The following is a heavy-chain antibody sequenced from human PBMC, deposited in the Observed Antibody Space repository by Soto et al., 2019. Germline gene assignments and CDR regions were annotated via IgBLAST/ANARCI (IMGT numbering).Heavy chain of an antibody. D-gene: IGHD2-2*01. CDR2: IKQDGSEK. J-gene: IGHJ4*02. V-gene: IGHV3-7*03. CDR1: GFTFSVYW. CDR3: ASSVPAATQSFDY. Sequence: PGGSLRLCCAASGFTFSVYWMGWVRQTPGKGLEWVSNIKQDGSEKYYVDSVKGRFTISRDNAKNSLYLQMNSLRAEDTAVYYCASSVPAATQSFDYWGQGTLVTVSS.